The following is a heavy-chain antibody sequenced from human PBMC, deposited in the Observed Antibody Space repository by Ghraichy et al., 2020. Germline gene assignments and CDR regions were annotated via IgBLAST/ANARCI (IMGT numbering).Heavy chain of an antibody. CDR3: AKQPDRGFCSDASCYPIVDY. D-gene: IGHD2-15*01. V-gene: IGHV3-30*18. CDR2: TSHDASNE. CDR1: GFAFSHYG. J-gene: IGHJ4*02. Sequence: GESLNISCAASGFAFSHYGMHWVRQAPGKGLEWLAVTSHDASNEYYVASVRGRFTISRDNSKNTIYLQLNGLRVEDTAVYYCAKQPDRGFCSDASCYPIVDYWGQGTLVTVSS.